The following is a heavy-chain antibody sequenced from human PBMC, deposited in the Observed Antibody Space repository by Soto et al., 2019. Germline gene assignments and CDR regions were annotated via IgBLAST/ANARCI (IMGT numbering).Heavy chain of an antibody. CDR2: IYNSGST. Sequence: QVQLQESGPGLVKPSETLSLTGTVSGGSISSYYWSWIRQPPEKGLEWIGYIYNSGSTLYNPSLKSRVTISIDTSKNQFSLRLSSVTAADTAIYYCAGDIRTGSYRFDYWGQGTLVTVSS. D-gene: IGHD1-26*01. CDR3: AGDIRTGSYRFDY. V-gene: IGHV4-59*12. J-gene: IGHJ4*02. CDR1: GGSISSYY.